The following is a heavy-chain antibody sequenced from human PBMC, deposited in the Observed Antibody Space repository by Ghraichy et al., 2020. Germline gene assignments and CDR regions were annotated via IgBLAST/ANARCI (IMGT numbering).Heavy chain of an antibody. D-gene: IGHD6-19*01. V-gene: IGHV4-59*01. CDR1: GGSISSYY. CDR2: IYYSGST. Sequence: SETLSLTCTVSGGSISSYYWSWIRQPPGKGLEWIGYIYYSGSTNYNPSLKSRVTISVDTSKNQFSLKLSSVTAADTAVYYCARIPGIAVAGMEIKTKHKHHYYYYMDVWGKGTTVTVSS. CDR3: ARIPGIAVAGMEIKTKHKHHYYYYMDV. J-gene: IGHJ6*03.